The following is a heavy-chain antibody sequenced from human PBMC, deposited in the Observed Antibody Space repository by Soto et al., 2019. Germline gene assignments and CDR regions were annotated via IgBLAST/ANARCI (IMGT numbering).Heavy chain of an antibody. CDR1: GGSISSYY. V-gene: IGHV4-59*01. CDR2: IYYSGST. D-gene: IGHD3-10*02. Sequence: QVQLQESGPGLVKPSETLSLTCTVSGGSISSYYWSWIRQPPGKGLEWIGYIYYSGSTNYNPSLKSRVTITVDTSKNLFSLKLSSVTAADTAVYYCARGDYVSPDYWGQGTLVTVSS. J-gene: IGHJ4*02. CDR3: ARGDYVSPDY.